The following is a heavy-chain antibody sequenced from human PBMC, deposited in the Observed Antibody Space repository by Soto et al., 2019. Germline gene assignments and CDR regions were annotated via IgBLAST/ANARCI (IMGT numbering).Heavy chain of an antibody. V-gene: IGHV1-69*13. Sequence: GASVKVFCKASGGTFSSYAISWVRQAPGQGLEWMGGIIPIFGTANYAQKFQGRVTITADESTSTAYMELSSLRSEDTAVYYCATTYYDFWSVDYWGQGTLVTVSS. CDR2: IIPIFGTA. D-gene: IGHD3-3*01. CDR1: GGTFSSYA. J-gene: IGHJ4*02. CDR3: ATTYYDFWSVDY.